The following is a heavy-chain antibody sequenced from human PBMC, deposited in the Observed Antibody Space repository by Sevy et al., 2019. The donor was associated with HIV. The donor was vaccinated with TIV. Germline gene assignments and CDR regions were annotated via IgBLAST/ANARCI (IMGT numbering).Heavy chain of an antibody. CDR2: IKQDGSEK. CDR3: GTSPSGTIFGVVPAFDI. D-gene: IGHD3-3*01. J-gene: IGHJ3*02. CDR1: GFTFSSYW. Sequence: GGSLRLSCAASGFTFSSYWMSWVRQAPGKGLEWVANIKQDGSEKYYVDSVKGRFTISRDNAKNSLYLQMNSLRAEDTAVYYCGTSPSGTIFGVVPAFDIWGQGTMVTVSS. V-gene: IGHV3-7*01.